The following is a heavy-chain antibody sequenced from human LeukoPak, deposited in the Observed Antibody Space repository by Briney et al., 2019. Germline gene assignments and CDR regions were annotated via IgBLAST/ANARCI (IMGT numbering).Heavy chain of an antibody. V-gene: IGHV4-34*01. Sequence: SETLSLTCAVYGGSFSGYYWSWIRQPPGKGLEWIGEINHSGSTNYNPSLKSRVTISVDTSKNQFSLKLSSVTAAGTAVYYCARGVYGSPFDYWGQGTLVTVSS. CDR2: INHSGST. CDR1: GGSFSGYY. D-gene: IGHD3-16*01. CDR3: ARGVYGSPFDY. J-gene: IGHJ4*02.